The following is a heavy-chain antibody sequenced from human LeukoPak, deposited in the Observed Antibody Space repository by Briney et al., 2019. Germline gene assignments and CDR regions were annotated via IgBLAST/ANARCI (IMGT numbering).Heavy chain of an antibody. CDR2: ISAYNGNT. J-gene: IGHJ4*02. D-gene: IGHD1-7*01. CDR3: ARSEGITGTTEFDY. CDR1: GYTFTSYG. Sequence: VASVKVSCKASGYTFTSYGISWVRQAPGQGLEWMGWISAYNGNTNYAQKLQGRVTMTTDTSTSTAYMELRSLRSDDTAVYYCARSEGITGTTEFDYWGQGTLVSVSS. V-gene: IGHV1-18*01.